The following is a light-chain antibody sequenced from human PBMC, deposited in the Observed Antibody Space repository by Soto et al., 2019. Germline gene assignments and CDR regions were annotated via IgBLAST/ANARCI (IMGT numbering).Light chain of an antibody. CDR3: AAWDDSLSGDV. J-gene: IGLJ1*01. Sequence: QSVLTQPPSASGTPGQRVTLSCSGSSTNIGSHSVYWYQQLPGTAPKLLIDWNNQRPSGVPDRFSGSKSGTSASLAISGLRSEDEADYFCAAWDDSLSGDVFGAGTKVTVL. CDR2: WNN. CDR1: STNIGSHS. V-gene: IGLV1-47*01.